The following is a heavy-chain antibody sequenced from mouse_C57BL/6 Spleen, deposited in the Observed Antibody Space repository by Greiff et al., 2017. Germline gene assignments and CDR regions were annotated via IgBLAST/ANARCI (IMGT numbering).Heavy chain of an antibody. V-gene: IGHV3-6*01. CDR1: GYSITSGYY. CDR2: ISYDGSN. Sequence: EVQLQQSGPGLVKPSQSLSLTCSVTGYSITSGYYWNWIRQFPGNKLEWMGYISYDGSNNYNPSLKNRISITRDTSKNQFFLKLNSVTTEDTATYYCARDDYDGGYYFDYWGQGTTLTVSS. D-gene: IGHD2-4*01. J-gene: IGHJ2*01. CDR3: ARDDYDGGYYFDY.